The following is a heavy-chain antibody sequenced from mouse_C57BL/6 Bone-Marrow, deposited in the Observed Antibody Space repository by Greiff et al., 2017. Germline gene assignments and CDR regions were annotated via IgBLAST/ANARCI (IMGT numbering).Heavy chain of an antibody. J-gene: IGHJ4*01. CDR1: GFTFGSYA. Sequence: EVMLVESGGCLVKPGGSLKLSCAASGFTFGSYALSWVRPTPDKRLEWVATISDGGSYTYYPDNVKGRFTISRDNAKNNLYLEMSHLKSEDTAMYYCARDRWFYYAMNYRGQGTSVTVSS. V-gene: IGHV5-4*01. CDR2: ISDGGSYT. D-gene: IGHD1-1*02. CDR3: ARDRWFYYAMNY.